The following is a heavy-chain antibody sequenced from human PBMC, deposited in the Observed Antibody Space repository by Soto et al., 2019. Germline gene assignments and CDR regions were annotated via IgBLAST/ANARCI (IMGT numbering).Heavy chain of an antibody. CDR2: LNPSGGST. D-gene: IGHD2-2*01. V-gene: IGHV1-46*01. Sequence: QVQLVQSGAEVKKPGASVKVSCKASGYTFISYSMHWVRQASGQRLEWMGTLNPSGGSTKYSHKFQGRVTMNRDTSTRTVYMEVTSLTSEDTAVYFCARSSTRTKTFDYWGQGTLVTVSS. J-gene: IGHJ4*02. CDR1: GYTFISYS. CDR3: ARSSTRTKTFDY.